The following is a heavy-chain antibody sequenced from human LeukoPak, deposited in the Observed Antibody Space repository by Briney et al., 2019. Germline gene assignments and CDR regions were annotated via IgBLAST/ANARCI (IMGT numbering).Heavy chain of an antibody. Sequence: PSETLSLTCTVSGGSISSSSYYWGWIRQPPGKGLEWIGSIYYSGSTYYNPSLKSRVTISVDTSKNQFSLKLSSVTAADTAVYYCAGPRGYSYGSYAFDIWGQGTMVTVSS. V-gene: IGHV4-39*01. CDR1: GGSISSSSYY. J-gene: IGHJ3*02. D-gene: IGHD5-18*01. CDR3: AGPRGYSYGSYAFDI. CDR2: IYYSGST.